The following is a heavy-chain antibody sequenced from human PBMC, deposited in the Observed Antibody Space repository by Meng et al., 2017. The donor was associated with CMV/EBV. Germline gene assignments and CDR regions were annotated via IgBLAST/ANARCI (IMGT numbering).Heavy chain of an antibody. CDR2: IWYDGSNK. CDR3: AKDEKGSGSYRPLFYYYYGMDV. Sequence: LSLTCEASGFIFSSYGMHWVRQAPGKGLEWVAVIWYDGSNKYYADSVKGRFTISRDNSKNTLYLQMNSLRAEDTAVYYCAKDEKGSGSYRPLFYYYYGMDVWGQGTTVTVSS. J-gene: IGHJ6*02. D-gene: IGHD3-10*01. CDR1: GFIFSSYG. V-gene: IGHV3-33*06.